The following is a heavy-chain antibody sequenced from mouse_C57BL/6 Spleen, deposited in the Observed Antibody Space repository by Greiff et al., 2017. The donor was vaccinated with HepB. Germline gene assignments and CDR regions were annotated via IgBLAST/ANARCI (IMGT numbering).Heavy chain of an antibody. V-gene: IGHV1-15*01. CDR2: IVPETGGT. Sequence: VQLQQSGAELVRPGASVTLSCKASGYTFTDYEMHWVKQTPVHGLEWIGAIVPETGGTAYNQKFKGKAILTADKSSSTAYMELRSLTSEDSAVSSFSPSPYYGSYWGQGTTLTVSS. CDR3: SPSPYYGSY. J-gene: IGHJ2*01. D-gene: IGHD1-1*01. CDR1: GYTFTDYE.